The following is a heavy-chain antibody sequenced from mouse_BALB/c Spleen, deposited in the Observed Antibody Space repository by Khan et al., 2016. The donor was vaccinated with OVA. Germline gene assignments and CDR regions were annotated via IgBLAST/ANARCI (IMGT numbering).Heavy chain of an antibody. CDR2: ISYSGNT. V-gene: IGHV3-2*02. CDR1: GYSITSDYA. CDR3: ARIQGGAFDY. J-gene: IGHJ2*01. Sequence: EVQLQESGPGLVKPSQSLSLTCTVTGYSITSDYAWNWIRQFPGNKLEWMGYISYSGNTKYNPSLKSRISITRDTSKNQFFLQLNFVTTEDTATYYCARIQGGAFDYWGQGTTLTVSS. D-gene: IGHD3-2*02.